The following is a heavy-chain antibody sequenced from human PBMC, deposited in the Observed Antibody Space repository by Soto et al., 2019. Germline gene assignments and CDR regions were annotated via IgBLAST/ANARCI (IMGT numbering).Heavy chain of an antibody. V-gene: IGHV4-59*12. J-gene: IGHJ5*02. CDR3: ARAGIMITFGGVIVTWFDP. D-gene: IGHD3-16*02. CDR2: IYYSGST. CDR1: GGSISSYY. Sequence: SETLSLTCTVSGGSISSYYWSWIRQPPGKGLEWIGYIYYSGSTNYNPSLKSRVTISVDTSKNQFSLKLSSVTAADTAVYYCARAGIMITFGGVIVTWFDPWGQGTLVTVSS.